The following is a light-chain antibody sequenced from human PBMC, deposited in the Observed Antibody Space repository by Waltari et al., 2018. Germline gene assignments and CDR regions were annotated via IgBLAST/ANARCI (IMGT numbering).Light chain of an antibody. Sequence: EVVLTQSPGTVSFSPGERVPLSCRASQTVNSDYLAWYQQKPGQAPRLLIYGASRRATGVPERFRGSGSGTDFTLTIERLEPEDFTLYHCQQYGSSITFGGGTKVEIK. CDR1: QTVNSDY. J-gene: IGKJ4*01. CDR2: GAS. CDR3: QQYGSSIT. V-gene: IGKV3-20*01.